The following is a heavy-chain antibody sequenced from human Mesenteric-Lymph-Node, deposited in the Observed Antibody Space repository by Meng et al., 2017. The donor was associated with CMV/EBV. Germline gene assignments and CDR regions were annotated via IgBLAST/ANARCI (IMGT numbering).Heavy chain of an antibody. Sequence: NYMRWVRQAPGKGLEWVSVIYSGGSTYYADSVKGRFTISRDNSKNTLYLQMNSLRAEDTAVYYCASSPPYCSSTSCYNFAYWYFDLWGRGTLVTVSS. CDR1: NY. J-gene: IGHJ2*01. D-gene: IGHD2-2*02. CDR2: IYSGGST. CDR3: ASSPPYCSSTSCYNFAYWYFDL. V-gene: IGHV3-66*02.